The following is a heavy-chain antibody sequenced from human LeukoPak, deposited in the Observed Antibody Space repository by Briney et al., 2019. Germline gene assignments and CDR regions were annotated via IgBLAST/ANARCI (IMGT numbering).Heavy chain of an antibody. CDR3: ARVPPWYYGMDV. CDR2: INPNSGGT. Sequence: EASVKVSSTAYGYTFTGYYMHWVRHPPGQWLDWMGWINPNSGGTNYAQKFQGRVTMTRDTSISTAYMELSRLRSDDTAVYYCARVPPWYYGMDVWGQGTTVTVSS. J-gene: IGHJ6*02. V-gene: IGHV1-2*02. CDR1: GYTFTGYY.